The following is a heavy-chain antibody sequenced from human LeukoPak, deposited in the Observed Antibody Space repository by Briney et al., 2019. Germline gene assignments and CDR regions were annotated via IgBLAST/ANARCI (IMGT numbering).Heavy chain of an antibody. CDR3: ARHNYYDSSSALDAFDI. CDR2: IYTSGST. V-gene: IGHV4-4*09. J-gene: IGHJ3*02. D-gene: IGHD3-22*01. Sequence: SETLSLTCTVSGGSISSYYWSWIRQPPGKGLEWIGYIYTSGSTNYNPSLKSRVTISVDTSKNQFSLKLSSVTAADTAVYYCARHNYYDSSSALDAFDIWGQGTMVTVSS. CDR1: GGSISSYY.